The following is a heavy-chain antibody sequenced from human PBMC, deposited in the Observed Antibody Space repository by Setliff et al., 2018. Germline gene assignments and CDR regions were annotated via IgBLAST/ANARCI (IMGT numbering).Heavy chain of an antibody. Sequence: GSLRLSCAASGFTFSNYSMNWVRQAPGKGLEWIGEINHRGTTSYTPSLKGRVTISVDTSKNLFSLKLSSVTAADTAVYFCARGPRFDYESPTYRRRFDPWGQGTAVTVSS. V-gene: IGHV4-34*01. CDR2: INHRGTT. CDR3: ARGPRFDYESPTYRRRFDP. J-gene: IGHJ5*02. CDR1: GFTFSNYS. D-gene: IGHD3-22*01.